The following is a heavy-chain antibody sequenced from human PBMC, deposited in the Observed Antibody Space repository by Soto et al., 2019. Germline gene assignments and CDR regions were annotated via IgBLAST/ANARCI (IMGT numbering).Heavy chain of an antibody. CDR2: MYNTGST. J-gene: IGHJ6*02. D-gene: IGHD2-21*02. CDR3: ARDLWGYCGTDCYPLDV. V-gene: IGHV4-59*01. Sequence: QVQLQESGPGLVKPSETLSLTCTVSGGSISRYYWSWIRQPPGKGLEWIGYMYNTGSTVYNPSFKRRVTISVXRSXHXFSLNLNSVTAADTAVYYCARDLWGYCGTDCYPLDVWGQGTTVTVSS. CDR1: GGSISRYY.